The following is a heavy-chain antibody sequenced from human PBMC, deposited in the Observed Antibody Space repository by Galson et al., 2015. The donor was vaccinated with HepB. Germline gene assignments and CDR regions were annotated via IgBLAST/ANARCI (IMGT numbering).Heavy chain of an antibody. V-gene: IGHV1-2*04. Sequence: SVKASCKASGYTFTGYYMHWVRQAPGQGLEWMGWINPNSGGTNYAQKFQGWVTMTRDTSISTAYMELSRLRSDDTAVYYCAREIGYCSGGSCYSRYYGMDVWGQGTTVTVSS. CDR3: AREIGYCSGGSCYSRYYGMDV. J-gene: IGHJ6*02. CDR1: GYTFTGYY. D-gene: IGHD2-15*01. CDR2: INPNSGGT.